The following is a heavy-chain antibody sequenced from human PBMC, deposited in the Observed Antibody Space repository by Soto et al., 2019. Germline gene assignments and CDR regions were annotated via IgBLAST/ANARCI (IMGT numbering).Heavy chain of an antibody. CDR2: IVPNVGTV. D-gene: IGHD3-3*01. CDR3: ARRDTSGFLRYFDN. Sequence: SVKVSCKSSGGTFSSFINYPINWVRQAPGQGLEWMGGIVPNVGTVNYAQKFRGKVTITADKSTGTAYMELSSLRSEDTALYYCARRDTSGFLRYFDNWGQGTQVTVYS. V-gene: IGHV1-69*06. CDR1: GGTFSSFINYP. J-gene: IGHJ4*02.